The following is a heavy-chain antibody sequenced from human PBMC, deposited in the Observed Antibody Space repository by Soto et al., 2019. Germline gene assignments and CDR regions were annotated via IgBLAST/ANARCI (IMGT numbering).Heavy chain of an antibody. V-gene: IGHV3-30*18. CDR2: ISYDGSNK. J-gene: IGHJ4*02. D-gene: IGHD1-26*01. Sequence: GVSLRLSCAASGFTFSSYGMHWVRQAPGKGLEWVAVISYDGSNKYDADSVKGRFTMSRDNSKKTLYLQMNSLRAEDTAVYYCAKVALPSTWGQGTLVTVSS. CDR1: GFTFSSYG. CDR3: AKVALPST.